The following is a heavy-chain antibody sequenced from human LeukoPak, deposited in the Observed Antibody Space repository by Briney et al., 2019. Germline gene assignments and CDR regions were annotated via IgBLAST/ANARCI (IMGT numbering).Heavy chain of an antibody. CDR1: GGSISSGSYY. CDR3: AREAYYYDSSGYLNWFDP. D-gene: IGHD3-22*01. Sequence: PSQTLSLTCTVSGGSISSGSYYWSWIRQPAGKGLEWIGRIYTRGSTNYNPSLKSRVTISVDTSKNQFSLKLSSVTAADTAVYYCAREAYYYDSSGYLNWFDPWGQGTLVTVSS. J-gene: IGHJ5*02. CDR2: IYTRGST. V-gene: IGHV4-61*02.